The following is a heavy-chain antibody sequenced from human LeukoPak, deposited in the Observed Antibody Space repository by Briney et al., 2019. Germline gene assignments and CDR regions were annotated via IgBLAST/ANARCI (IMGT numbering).Heavy chain of an antibody. J-gene: IGHJ4*02. Sequence: GASVKVSCKASGYTFTGYYMHWVRQAPGQGLEWVGRINPNSGGTNYAQKFQGRVTMTRDTSISTAYMELSRLRSDDTAVYYCARSYDSSGYLTPLDYWGQGTLVTVSS. CDR2: INPNSGGT. D-gene: IGHD3-22*01. CDR1: GYTFTGYY. V-gene: IGHV1-2*06. CDR3: ARSYDSSGYLTPLDY.